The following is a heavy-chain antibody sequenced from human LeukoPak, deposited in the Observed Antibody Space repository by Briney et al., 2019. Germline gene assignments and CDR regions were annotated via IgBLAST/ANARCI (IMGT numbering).Heavy chain of an antibody. D-gene: IGHD2-15*01. CDR1: GYTFTGYY. V-gene: IGHV1-2*02. J-gene: IGHJ4*02. CDR2: INPNSGGT. CDR3: ARASYCSGGSCPFDY. Sequence: GASVKVSCKASGYTFTGYYMHWVRQAPGQGLEWMGWINPNSGGTNYAQKFQGRVTMTRDTSISTAYMELSRLRSDDTAVYYCARASYCSGGSCPFDYWGQGTLVTVSS.